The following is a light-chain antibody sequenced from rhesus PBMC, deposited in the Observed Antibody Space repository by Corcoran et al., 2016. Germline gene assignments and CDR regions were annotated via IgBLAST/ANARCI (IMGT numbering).Light chain of an antibody. V-gene: IGKV1S14*01. CDR1: QGISNY. J-gene: IGKJ1*01. Sequence: DIQMTQSPSSLSASVGDTVTITCRASQGISNYLAWDQQKPGKAPKPLIYYPSNLERGGPTRFNGSGSGTDFTLTISSLQPEDFAIYYCQPHNSYPPTFGQGTKVEIK. CDR2: YPS. CDR3: QPHNSYPPT.